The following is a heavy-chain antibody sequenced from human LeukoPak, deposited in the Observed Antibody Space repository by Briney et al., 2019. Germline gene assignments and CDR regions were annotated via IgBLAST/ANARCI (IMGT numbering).Heavy chain of an antibody. CDR3: VGVRDAFDI. Sequence: ASVKVSCKASGYTFTSYDINWVRQATGERHKRVGWMNPNSGNTGYAQKFQGRVTMTRNTSISTAYMELSSLRSEDTAVYYCVGVRDAFDIWGQGTMVTVSS. CDR1: GYTFTSYD. J-gene: IGHJ3*02. V-gene: IGHV1-8*01. CDR2: MNPNSGNT. D-gene: IGHD3-10*01.